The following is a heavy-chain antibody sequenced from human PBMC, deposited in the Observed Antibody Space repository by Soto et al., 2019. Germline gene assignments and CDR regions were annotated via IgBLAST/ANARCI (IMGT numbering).Heavy chain of an antibody. CDR1: GFTFNNYA. V-gene: IGHV3-23*01. J-gene: IGHJ4*02. Sequence: GGSLRLSCAASGFTFNNYAMNWVRQAPGKELEWVATISATGGSTYYADSVKGRFTIFRDNSKNTLYLQMNGLRVEDTAVYYCAKDRLAGNFDYWGQGTQVTVSS. CDR3: AKDRLAGNFDY. CDR2: ISATGGST.